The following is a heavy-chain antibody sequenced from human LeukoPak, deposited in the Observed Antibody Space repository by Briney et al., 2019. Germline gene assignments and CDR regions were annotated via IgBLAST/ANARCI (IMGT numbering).Heavy chain of an antibody. CDR3: ARDSAAAGRYGMDV. V-gene: IGHV3-48*04. CDR2: ISSSSSTI. CDR1: GLTFSSYA. D-gene: IGHD6-13*01. Sequence: GGSLRLSCVASGLTFSSYAMTWVRQAPGKGLEWVSYISSSSSTIYYADSVKGRFTISRDNAKNPLYLQMNSLRAEDTAVYYCARDSAAAGRYGMDVWGQGTTVTVSS. J-gene: IGHJ6*02.